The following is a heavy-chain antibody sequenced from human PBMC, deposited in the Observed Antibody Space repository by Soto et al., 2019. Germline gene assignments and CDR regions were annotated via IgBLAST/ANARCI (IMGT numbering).Heavy chain of an antibody. CDR1: GFTFSSYA. CDR3: AKRRQLTGTTHYYYYMDV. J-gene: IGHJ6*03. Sequence: GESLKISCAASGFTFSSYAMSWVRQAPGKGLEWVSAISGSGGSTYYADSVKGRFTISRDNSKNTLYLQMNSLRAEDTAVYYCAKRRQLTGTTHYYYYMDVWGKGTTVTVSS. CDR2: ISGSGGST. V-gene: IGHV3-23*01. D-gene: IGHD1-1*01.